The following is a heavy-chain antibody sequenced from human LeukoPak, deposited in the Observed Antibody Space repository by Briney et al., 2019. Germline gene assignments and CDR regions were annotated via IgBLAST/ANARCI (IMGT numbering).Heavy chain of an antibody. CDR1: GGSFSGYY. CDR2: INHSGST. V-gene: IGHV4-34*01. CDR3: ARKRADSSGYYLDY. D-gene: IGHD3-22*01. J-gene: IGHJ4*02. Sequence: SETLSLTCAVYGGSFSGYYWSWIRQPPGKGLEWIGEINHSGSTYYNPSLKSRVTISVDRSKNQFSLKLSSVTAADTAVYYCARKRADSSGYYLDYWGQGTLVTVSS.